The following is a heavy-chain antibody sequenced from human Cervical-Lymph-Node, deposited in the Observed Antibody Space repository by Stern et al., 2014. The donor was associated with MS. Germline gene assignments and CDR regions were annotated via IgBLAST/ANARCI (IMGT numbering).Heavy chain of an antibody. CDR3: AKLRGRDGYNFTPHWGRYFDL. CDR1: GFTFSSYA. CDR2: ISGSGGST. Sequence: EVQLVESGGGLVQPGGSLRLSCAASGFTFSSYAMSWVRQAPGKGLEWVSAISGSGGSTYYADSVKGRFTISRDNSKNTLYLQMNSLRAEDTAVYYCAKLRGRDGYNFTPHWGRYFDLWGRGTLVTVSS. V-gene: IGHV3-23*04. D-gene: IGHD5-24*01. J-gene: IGHJ2*01.